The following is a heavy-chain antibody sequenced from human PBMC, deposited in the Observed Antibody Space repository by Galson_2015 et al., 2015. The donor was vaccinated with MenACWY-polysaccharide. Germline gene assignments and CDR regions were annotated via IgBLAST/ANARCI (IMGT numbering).Heavy chain of an antibody. CDR2: ITSSTSAI. V-gene: IGHV3-48*03. D-gene: IGHD1-26*01. CDR3: ARGSYGNGYGMDA. CDR1: GFIFSSYD. J-gene: IGHJ6*02. Sequence: SLRLSCAASGFIFSSYDMNWVRQAPGKGLEWVSHITSSTSAIYYADSVKGRFTISRDNAKNSLYLQMSSLRAEDTAVYYCARGSYGNGYGMDAWGQGTTVTVSS.